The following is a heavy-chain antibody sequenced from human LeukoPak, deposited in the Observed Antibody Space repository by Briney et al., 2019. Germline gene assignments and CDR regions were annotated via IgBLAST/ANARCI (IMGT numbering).Heavy chain of an antibody. CDR3: ARAGLQYYYGMDV. V-gene: IGHV3-7*01. J-gene: IGHJ6*02. CDR2: IRRDGSVI. D-gene: IGHD4-4*01. Sequence: GGSLRLSCAASGFTFTTYWMAWVRQAPGKGLEWVANIRRDGSVIHYVDSVKDRFTISRDNAKNSVYLQMNSLRAEDTAVYYCARAGLQYYYGMDVWGQGTTVTVSS. CDR1: GFTFTTYW.